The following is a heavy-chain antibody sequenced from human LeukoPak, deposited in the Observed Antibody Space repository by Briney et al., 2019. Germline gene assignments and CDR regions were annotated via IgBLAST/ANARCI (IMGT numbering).Heavy chain of an antibody. V-gene: IGHV1-46*01. CDR1: GYTFTSYY. CDR3: ARDALKDSSGWQITQFDY. J-gene: IGHJ4*02. D-gene: IGHD6-19*01. CDR2: INPSGGST. Sequence: ASVKVSCKASGYTFTSYYMHWVRQAPGQGLEWMGIINPSGGSTSYAQKFQGRVTMTRDTSTSTVYMELSSLRAEDTAVYYCARDALKDSSGWQITQFDYRGQGTLVTVSS.